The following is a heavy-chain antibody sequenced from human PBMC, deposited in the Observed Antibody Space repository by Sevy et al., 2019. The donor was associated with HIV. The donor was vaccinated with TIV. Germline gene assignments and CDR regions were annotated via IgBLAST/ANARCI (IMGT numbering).Heavy chain of an antibody. V-gene: IGHV3-30-3*01. J-gene: IGHJ4*02. Sequence: GGSLRLSCAASGFTFSSYAMHWVRQAPGKGLEWVAVISYDGSNKYYADSVKGRFTISRDNSKNTLYLQMNSLRAEETAVYDCSRDDHDSHCRIFGVDFSGYFDYWGQGTLVTVSS. CDR3: SRDDHDSHCRIFGVDFSGYFDY. D-gene: IGHD3-3*02. CDR1: GFTFSSYA. CDR2: ISYDGSNK.